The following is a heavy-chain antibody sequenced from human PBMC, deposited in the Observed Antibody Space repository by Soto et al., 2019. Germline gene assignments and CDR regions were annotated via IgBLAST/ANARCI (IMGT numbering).Heavy chain of an antibody. CDR3: ARNVTRAADSYYGMDV. CDR1: GYTFTSYG. CDR2: ISGYNDDT. V-gene: IGHV1-18*04. J-gene: IGHJ6*02. D-gene: IGHD1-1*01. Sequence: ASGKVSCKASGYTFTSYGINWVRQAPGQGLEWMGWISGYNDDTNYAQRLQGRVTMTTDTATGTAYMELRSLRSDDTAVYYCARNVTRAADSYYGMDVWGQGTTVTVSS.